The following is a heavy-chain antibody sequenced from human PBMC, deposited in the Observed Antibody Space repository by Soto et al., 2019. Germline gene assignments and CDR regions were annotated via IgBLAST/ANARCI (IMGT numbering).Heavy chain of an antibody. J-gene: IGHJ5*02. Sequence: QVQLVESGGGVVQPGRSLRLSCAASGFTFSSYGMHWVRQAPGKGLEWVAVISYDGSNKYYADSVKGRFTISRDNSKNTLYLQMNSLRAEDTAVYYCAKGQAGKLWFGELSDWFDPWGQGTLVTVSS. CDR1: GFTFSSYG. V-gene: IGHV3-30*18. D-gene: IGHD3-10*01. CDR2: ISYDGSNK. CDR3: AKGQAGKLWFGELSDWFDP.